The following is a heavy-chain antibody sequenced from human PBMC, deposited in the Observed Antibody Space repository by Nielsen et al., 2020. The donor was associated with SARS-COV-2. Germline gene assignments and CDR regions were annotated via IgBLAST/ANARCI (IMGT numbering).Heavy chain of an antibody. CDR2: ISYDGSNK. V-gene: IGHV3-30-3*01. Sequence: GGSLRLSCAASGFTFSSYAMHWVRQAPGKGLEWVAVISYDGSNKYYADSVKGRFTISRDNSKNTLYLQMNSLRAEDTAVYYCARDTAIAAAVTEYFQHWGQGTLVTVSS. J-gene: IGHJ1*01. D-gene: IGHD6-13*01. CDR1: GFTFSSYA. CDR3: ARDTAIAAAVTEYFQH.